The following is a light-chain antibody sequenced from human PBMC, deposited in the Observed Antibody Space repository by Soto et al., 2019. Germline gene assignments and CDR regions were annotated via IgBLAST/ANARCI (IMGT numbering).Light chain of an antibody. J-gene: IGLJ2*01. V-gene: IGLV2-14*01. CDR1: SSDVAYAF. CDR2: EVD. Sequence: QSALTQPASVSGSPGQSITISCSGTSSDVAYAFVSWYQQHPGKAPKLMIYEVDNRPSGVSNRFSGSKSGKTASLTISGLQAEYEADYYCSTYTTGSTLVVFGGGTKVTVL. CDR3: STYTTGSTLVV.